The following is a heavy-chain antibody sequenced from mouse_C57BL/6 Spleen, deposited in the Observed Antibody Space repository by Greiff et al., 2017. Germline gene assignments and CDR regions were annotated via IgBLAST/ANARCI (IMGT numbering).Heavy chain of an antibody. J-gene: IGHJ3*01. CDR1: GYTFTNYW. CDR2: IYPGGGYT. V-gene: IGHV1-63*01. CDR3: ARGGDYAWFAY. D-gene: IGHD2-4*01. Sequence: QVQLQQSGAELVRPGTSVKMSCKASGYTFTNYWIGWAKQRPGHGLEWIGDIYPGGGYTNYNEKFKGKATLTADKSSSAAYMQFSSLTSEDSAIYYCARGGDYAWFAYWGQGTLVTVSA.